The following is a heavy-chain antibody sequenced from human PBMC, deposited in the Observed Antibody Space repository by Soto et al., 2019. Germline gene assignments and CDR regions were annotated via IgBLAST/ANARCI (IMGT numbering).Heavy chain of an antibody. CDR2: INWDNNE. J-gene: IGHJ4*02. V-gene: IGHV2-70*01. Sequence: KSGPTLVNPTQTLTLTCTFSGFSLSTLGTCVTWIRQPPGKALEWLALINWDNNEYYTTSLKTRLTISRDTSKNQVVLTMTNVDPVDTATYYCARIPHYSDSYYMDYWGQGTLVTVSS. CDR3: ARIPHYSDSYYMDY. D-gene: IGHD2-21*01. CDR1: GFSLSTLGTC.